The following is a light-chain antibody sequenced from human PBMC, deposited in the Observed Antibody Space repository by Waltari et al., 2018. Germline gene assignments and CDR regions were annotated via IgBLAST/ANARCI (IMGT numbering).Light chain of an antibody. CDR1: QSVSNY. CDR2: GSS. CDR3: QQTYSVLYT. Sequence: DIQMTQSPSSLSASVGDSITITRRASQSVSNYLNWYQQKPGKPPKLLIFGSSSLQSAVPSRFSGSGSGTDFTLTISSLQPEDFATYYCQQTYSVLYTFGQGTKLQI. J-gene: IGKJ2*01. V-gene: IGKV1-39*01.